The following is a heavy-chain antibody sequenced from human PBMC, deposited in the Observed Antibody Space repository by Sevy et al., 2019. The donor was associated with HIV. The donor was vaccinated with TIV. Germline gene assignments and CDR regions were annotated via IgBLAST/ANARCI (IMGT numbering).Heavy chain of an antibody. J-gene: IGHJ4*02. Sequence: SETLSLTCTVSGGSITSLYWNWIRQPPGKGLEWFANTYCNGLINYNPSLKSRITLSLDTSENQFSLRLSSVTAADTDMYYCAGENAWGRGYSWGQGTLVTVSS. CDR1: GGSITSLY. V-gene: IGHV4-59*08. D-gene: IGHD1-26*01. CDR2: TYCNGLI. CDR3: AGENAWGRGYS.